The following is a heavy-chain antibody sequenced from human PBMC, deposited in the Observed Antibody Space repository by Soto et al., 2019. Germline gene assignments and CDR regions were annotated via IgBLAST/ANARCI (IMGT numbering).Heavy chain of an antibody. J-gene: IGHJ4*02. CDR1: GFTFSSYS. CDR2: ISSSSSYI. Sequence: SPRPSCAASGFTFSSYSMNWVRQAPGKGLEWVSFISSSSSYIYYADSVKGRFTISRDNAKNSLYLQMNSLRAEDSALYYCAKDMAFYGSGNALDYWGQGTLVTVSS. CDR3: AKDMAFYGSGNALDY. V-gene: IGHV3-21*04. D-gene: IGHD3-10*01.